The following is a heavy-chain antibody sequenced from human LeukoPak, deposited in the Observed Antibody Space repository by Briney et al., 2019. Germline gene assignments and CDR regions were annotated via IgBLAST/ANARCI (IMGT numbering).Heavy chain of an antibody. CDR2: IRSKAYGATT. D-gene: IGHD3-3*02. CDR1: GFTFGDYA. V-gene: IGHV3-49*04. J-gene: IGHJ4*02. CDR3: SRVLAETLAFDY. Sequence: GGSLRLSCTTSGFTFGDYAMSWVRQAPGKGLEWVGFIRSKAYGATTEYAASVKGRFTISRDDSNSIAYLQMNSLKTEDTAVYYCSRVLAETLAFDYWGQGTLITVSS.